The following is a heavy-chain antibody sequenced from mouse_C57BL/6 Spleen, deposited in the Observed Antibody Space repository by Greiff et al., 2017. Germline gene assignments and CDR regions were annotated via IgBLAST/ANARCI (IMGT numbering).Heavy chain of an antibody. D-gene: IGHD1-1*01. CDR3: ARNYYGSSYYAMDY. J-gene: IGHJ4*01. Sequence: QVQLQQPGAELVKPGASVKMSCKASGYTFTSYWITWVKQRPGQGLEWIGDIYPGSGSTNYNEKFKSKATLTEDTSSSTAYMQLSSLTSEDSAVYYGARNYYGSSYYAMDYWGQGTSVTVSS. CDR2: IYPGSGST. CDR1: GYTFTSYW. V-gene: IGHV1-55*01.